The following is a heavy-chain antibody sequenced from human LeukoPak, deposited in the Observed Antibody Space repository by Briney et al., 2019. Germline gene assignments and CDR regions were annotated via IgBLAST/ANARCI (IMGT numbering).Heavy chain of an antibody. CDR1: GFTFSSYW. Sequence: GESLKISCGASGFTFSSYWMTWVRQAPGKGLEWLANIRYDGGLKFYAASVKGRFTISRDNARNSLYLQMNSLRVEDTAVYYCGTSLDAAINTGGQGILVTVSS. J-gene: IGHJ4*02. D-gene: IGHD5-18*01. CDR3: GTSLDAAINT. CDR2: IRYDGGLK. V-gene: IGHV3-7*01.